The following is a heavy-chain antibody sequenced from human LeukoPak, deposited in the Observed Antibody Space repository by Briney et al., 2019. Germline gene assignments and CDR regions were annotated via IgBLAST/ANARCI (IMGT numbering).Heavy chain of an antibody. V-gene: IGHV3-7*01. CDR1: GFTFSSYW. D-gene: IGHD3-3*01. J-gene: IGHJ5*02. CDR2: IKQNGTEK. CDR3: AREARISIFGVVFDP. Sequence: GGSLRLSCAASGFTFSSYWMSWVRQAPGKGLEGVANIKQNGTEKYYVDSVKGRFTISRDNAKNSLYLQMNSLRAEDTAVYFCAREARISIFGVVFDPWGQGTLVTVSS.